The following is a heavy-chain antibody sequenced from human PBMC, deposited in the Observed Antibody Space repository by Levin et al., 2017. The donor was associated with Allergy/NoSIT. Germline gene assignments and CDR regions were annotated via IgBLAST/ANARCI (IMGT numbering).Heavy chain of an antibody. CDR3: VKNGDYGELGY. V-gene: IGHV3-64D*06. CDR2: ISNHGGRT. Sequence: GGSLRLSCSASGFTFSGYTMQWVRQAPGKGLESVSAISNHGGRTYYTDSVKGRFTISRDNSKNTLYLQMNSLRTEDTALYYCVKNGDYGELGYWGQGSLVTVSS. D-gene: IGHD4-17*01. CDR1: GFTFSGYT. J-gene: IGHJ4*02.